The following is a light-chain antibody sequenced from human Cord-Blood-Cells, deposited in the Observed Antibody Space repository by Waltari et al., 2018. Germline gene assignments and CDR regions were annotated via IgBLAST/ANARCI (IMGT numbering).Light chain of an antibody. CDR1: SSDVGGYNY. V-gene: IGLV2-14*01. J-gene: IGLJ1*01. CDR3: SSYTSSSTLV. CDR2: EVS. Sequence: QSALTQPASVSGSPGQSITISCTGTSSDVGGYNYVSWYQQHPGKAPKLMIYEVSKRPSGVFSRFSGSKSGNTASLTISGLQAEDEADYYCSSYTSSSTLVFGTGTKVTVL.